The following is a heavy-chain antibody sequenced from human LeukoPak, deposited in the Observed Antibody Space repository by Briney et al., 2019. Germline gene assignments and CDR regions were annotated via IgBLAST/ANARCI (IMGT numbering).Heavy chain of an antibody. J-gene: IGHJ5*01. CDR1: GVTFSGYG. D-gene: IGHD3-16*02. CDR3: AKSPGPWAGRAIVSDNLFDS. Sequence: GGSLRLSCAASGVTFSGYGRSWIRQTAGKGLEWVSTISAFGGTTYYADSVHGRFTISRDDPENTLYLQMDSLRADDAALYYCAKSPGPWAGRAIVSDNLFDSWGQGTLVTVSS. V-gene: IGHV3-23*01. CDR2: ISAFGGTT.